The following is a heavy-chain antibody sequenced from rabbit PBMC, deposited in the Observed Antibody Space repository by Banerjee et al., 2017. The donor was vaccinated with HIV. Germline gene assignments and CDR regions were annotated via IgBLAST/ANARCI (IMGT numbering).Heavy chain of an antibody. J-gene: IGHJ4*01. D-gene: IGHD6-1*01. CDR2: IYTSSGST. V-gene: IGHV1S45*01. CDR3: ARDSAGVGYAFNF. Sequence: QEQLVESGGGLVQPEGSLTLTCTASGFSFSSSYYMCWVRQAPGKGLELIACIYTSSGSTCYASWVNGRFTISKTSSTTVTLQMTSLTAADTATYFCARDSAGVGYAFNFWGPGTLVTVS. CDR1: GFSFSSSYY.